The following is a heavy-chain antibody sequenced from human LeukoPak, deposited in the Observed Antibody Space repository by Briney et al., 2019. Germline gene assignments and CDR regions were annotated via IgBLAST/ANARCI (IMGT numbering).Heavy chain of an antibody. Sequence: HAGGSLRLSCAASGFTFSSYAMTWVRQAPGKGLEWVSIIHSGGITHYADSVKGRFTISRDNSKNTLYLQMNSLRAEDTAVYYCVRDPGIASTGGYGMDVWGQGTTVTVSS. CDR3: VRDPGIASTGGYGMDV. CDR1: GFTFSSYA. D-gene: IGHD6-13*01. CDR2: IHSGGIT. V-gene: IGHV3-53*01. J-gene: IGHJ6*02.